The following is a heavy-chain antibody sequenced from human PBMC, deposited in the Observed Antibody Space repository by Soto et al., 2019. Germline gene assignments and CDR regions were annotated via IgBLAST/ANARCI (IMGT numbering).Heavy chain of an antibody. CDR1: GFTFSSYW. J-gene: IGHJ6*01. D-gene: IGHD5-18*01. CDR3: ARAWDTLYYYYGMDV. Sequence: QRXGSLILSCAASGFTFSSYWMHWVRQAPGKGLVWVSRINSDGSSTIYADSVKGRFTISRDNAKNTLYLQMNSLRAEDTAVYYCARAWDTLYYYYGMDVSGQGTTVTVSS. CDR2: INSDGSST. V-gene: IGHV3-74*01.